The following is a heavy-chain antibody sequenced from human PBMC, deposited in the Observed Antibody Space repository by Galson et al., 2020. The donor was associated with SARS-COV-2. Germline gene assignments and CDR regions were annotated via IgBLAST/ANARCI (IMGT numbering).Heavy chain of an antibody. D-gene: IGHD3-10*01. Sequence: SETLSLTCAVSGGSISSGGYSWSWIRPPPGKGLEWIGYIYYSGSTYYNPSLKSRVTISVDTSKNQFSLKLSSVTAADTAVYYCARALDYYGSGSPPYNWFDPWGQGTLVTVSS. CDR2: IYYSGST. CDR1: GGSISSGGYS. J-gene: IGHJ5*02. CDR3: ARALDYYGSGSPPYNWFDP. V-gene: IGHV4-30-4*07.